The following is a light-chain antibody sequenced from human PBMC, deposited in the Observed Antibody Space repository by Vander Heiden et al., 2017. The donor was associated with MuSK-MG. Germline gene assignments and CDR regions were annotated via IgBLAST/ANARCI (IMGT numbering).Light chain of an antibody. V-gene: IGLV1-40*01. J-gene: IGLJ2*01. Sequence: QSVLTQPPSVSAAPGQRVTISCTGSTSNIGARYVVPLYQPLPGTAPKLLIYSNITRPSGVPDRFSGSKSGTSASLALTGLQAGDDADYYCQSYYLSRSDSVFGGGTKLTVL. CDR3: QSYYLSRSDSV. CDR1: TSNIGARYV. CDR2: SNI.